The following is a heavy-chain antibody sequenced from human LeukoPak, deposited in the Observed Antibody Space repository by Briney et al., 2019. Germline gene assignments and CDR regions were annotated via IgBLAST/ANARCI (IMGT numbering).Heavy chain of an antibody. CDR2: IKPDGSDK. V-gene: IGHV3-7*03. Sequence: GGSLRLSCAASGFTFSSLWMGWLRQAPGKGQEWVANIKPDGSDKYYVESVKGRFTISRDNAKNSLYLQMNSLRVEDTAIYYCARISRRELPCFWGQGTLVTVAS. D-gene: IGHD1-7*01. CDR3: ARISRRELPCF. J-gene: IGHJ4*02. CDR1: GFTFSSLW.